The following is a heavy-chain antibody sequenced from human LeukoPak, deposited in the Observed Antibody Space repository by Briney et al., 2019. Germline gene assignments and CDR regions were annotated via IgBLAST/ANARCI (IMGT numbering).Heavy chain of an antibody. CDR1: GDSISSSSYY. CDR3: AGVFSGSYYVHWYFDL. J-gene: IGHJ2*01. CDR2: IYYTGST. V-gene: IGHV4-39*07. D-gene: IGHD1-26*01. Sequence: SETLSLTCTVSGDSISSSSYYWAWIRQPPGKGLEWIGSIYYTGSTYYNPSLKSRVTISIDTSKNQFSLKLSSVTAADTALYYCAGVFSGSYYVHWYFDLWGRGTLVTVSS.